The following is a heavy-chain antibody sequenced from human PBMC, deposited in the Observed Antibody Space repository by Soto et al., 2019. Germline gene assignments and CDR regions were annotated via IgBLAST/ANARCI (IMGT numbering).Heavy chain of an antibody. D-gene: IGHD2-15*01. CDR1: GFTFSSYA. V-gene: IGHV3-23*01. J-gene: IGHJ4*02. CDR3: AKGKVVVVADSSVYDY. CDR2: ISGSGGST. Sequence: GGSLRLSCAASGFTFSSYAMSWVRQAPGKGLEWVSAISGSGGSTYYADSVKGRFTISRDNSKNTLYLQMNSLRAEDTAVYYCAKGKVVVVADSSVYDYWGQGTLVTVSS.